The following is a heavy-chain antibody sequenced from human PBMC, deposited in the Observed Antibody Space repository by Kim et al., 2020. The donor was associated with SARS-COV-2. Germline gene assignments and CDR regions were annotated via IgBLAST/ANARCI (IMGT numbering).Heavy chain of an antibody. CDR3: ASTKYSSGWYQEEMDV. CDR2: IIPIFGTA. Sequence: SVKVSCKASGGTFSSYAISWVRQAPGQGLEWMGGIIPIFGTANYAQKFQGRVTITADESTSTAYMELSSLRSEDTAVYYCASTKYSSGWYQEEMDVWGKGTTVTVSS. D-gene: IGHD6-19*01. J-gene: IGHJ6*04. CDR1: GGTFSSYA. V-gene: IGHV1-69*13.